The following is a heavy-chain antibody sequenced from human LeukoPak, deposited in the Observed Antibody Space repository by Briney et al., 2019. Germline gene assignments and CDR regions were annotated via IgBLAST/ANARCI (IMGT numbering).Heavy chain of an antibody. J-gene: IGHJ3*01. CDR2: IFPDDSDT. V-gene: IGHV5-51*01. Sequence: GESRKISCKGFGYKFSAYWIAWVRQMPGQGLEWMGIIFPDDSDTRYNLAFQGQVIISADKSVTTAYLQWSSLKASDTAMYYCARPNITSYYDSRGYDAFDVWGQGTIVTDSS. CDR3: ARPNITSYYDSRGYDAFDV. D-gene: IGHD3-22*01. CDR1: GYKFSAYW.